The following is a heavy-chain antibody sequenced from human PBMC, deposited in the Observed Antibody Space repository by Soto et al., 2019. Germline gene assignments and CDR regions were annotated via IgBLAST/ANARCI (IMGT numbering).Heavy chain of an antibody. V-gene: IGHV3-15*01. Sequence: GGSLRLSCAAAGISFSNAWMSWVRQAPGKGLEWVGRIYSRTDGGTVDYAAPVRGRFTISRDDSKNTVYLQMNSLQTEDTAVYYCGTGSCCSEENTLDYWGQGTLVTVSS. CDR1: GISFSNAW. CDR2: IYSRTDGGTV. D-gene: IGHD2-15*01. J-gene: IGHJ4*02. CDR3: GTGSCCSEENTLDY.